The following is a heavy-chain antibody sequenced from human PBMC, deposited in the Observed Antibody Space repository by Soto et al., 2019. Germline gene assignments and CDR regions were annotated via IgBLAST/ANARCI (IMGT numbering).Heavy chain of an antibody. J-gene: IGHJ2*01. Sequence: KGLEWIGYIYYSGSTNYNPSLKSRVTISVDTSKNQFSLKLSSVTAADTAVYYCFFFQAEDGIRAVGSVSAFLLNRSSDL. D-gene: IGHD3-10*01. CDR2: IYYSGST. V-gene: IGHV4-59*08. CDR3: FFFQAEDGIRAVGSVSAFLLNRSSDL.